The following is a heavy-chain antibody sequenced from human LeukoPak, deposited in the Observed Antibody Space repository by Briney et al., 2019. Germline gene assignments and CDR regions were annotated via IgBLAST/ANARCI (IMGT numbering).Heavy chain of an antibody. CDR1: GGTFSSFA. J-gene: IGHJ6*03. V-gene: IGHV1-69*05. D-gene: IGHD3-16*02. CDR2: IIPIFCTA. Sequence: GGSVKGSFKASGGTFSSFAISWGRQAPGRGVEWMGRIIPIFCTANYAQKFQGRVTITTDESTSTAYMELSSLRSEDTAVYYCARGRGHYDYVWGSYRPSYYYYYYMDVWGKGTTVTVSS. CDR3: ARGRGHYDYVWGSYRPSYYYYYYMDV.